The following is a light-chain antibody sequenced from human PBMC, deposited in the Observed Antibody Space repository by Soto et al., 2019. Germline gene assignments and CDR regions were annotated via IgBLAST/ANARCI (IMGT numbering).Light chain of an antibody. CDR2: AAS. CDR3: QHYSGYSRT. Sequence: DIQLTQSPSFLSASVGDRVTITCRASQGISSYLAWYQQKPGKAPKLLIYAASTLQSGVPSRFSGRGSETEFTLTISSLQPDDYATYYCQHYSGYSRTFGQGTKVDIK. V-gene: IGKV1-9*01. CDR1: QGISSY. J-gene: IGKJ1*01.